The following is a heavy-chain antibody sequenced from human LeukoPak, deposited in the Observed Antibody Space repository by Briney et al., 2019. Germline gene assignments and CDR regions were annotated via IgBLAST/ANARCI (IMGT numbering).Heavy chain of an antibody. CDR2: ISGSGGST. CDR3: AKEEYSGSLLTLDY. D-gene: IGHD1-26*01. V-gene: IGHV3-23*01. J-gene: IGHJ4*02. CDR1: GFTFSSYA. Sequence: GGSLRLSCAASGFTFSSYAMSWVRQAPGKGLEWVSAISGSGGSTYYADSVKGRFTISRDNSKNTLYLQLNSLRAGDTAVYYCAKEEYSGSLLTLDYWGQGTLVTVSS.